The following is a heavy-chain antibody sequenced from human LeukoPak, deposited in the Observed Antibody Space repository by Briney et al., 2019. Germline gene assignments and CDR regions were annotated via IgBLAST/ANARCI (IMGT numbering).Heavy chain of an antibody. D-gene: IGHD5-24*01. V-gene: IGHV3-23*01. CDR2: ISGSGGST. J-gene: IGHJ6*03. Sequence: GGSLRLSCAASGFTFSSYAMSWVRQAPGKGLEWVSDISGSGGSTYYADSVKGRFTISSDICKTTLYLQMNSLSDEATDVYYCAKSDGPPGCLYYMDVWGKGTTVTVSS. CDR3: AKSDGPPGCLYYMDV. CDR1: GFTFSSYA.